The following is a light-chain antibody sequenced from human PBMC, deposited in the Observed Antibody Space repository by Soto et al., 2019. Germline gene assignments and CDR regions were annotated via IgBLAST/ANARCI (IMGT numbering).Light chain of an antibody. J-gene: IGKJ5*01. V-gene: IGKV3-15*01. CDR3: QQYHRSSIT. CDR1: QSVSSY. CDR2: GAS. Sequence: EIVLTQSPATLSLSPGERATLSCRASQSVSSYLAWYQQKPGQAPRLLIYGASTRATGIPARFSGSGSGTEFTLTISSLQPDDFATYYCQQYHRSSITFGQGTRLEIK.